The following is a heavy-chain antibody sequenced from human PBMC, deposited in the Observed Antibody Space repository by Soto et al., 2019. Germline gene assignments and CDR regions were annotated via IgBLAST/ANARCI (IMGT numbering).Heavy chain of an antibody. V-gene: IGHV3-73*01. D-gene: IGHD3-16*01. CDR3: TGGVTTIPGYYYGMDV. Sequence: GGSLRLSCAASGFTFSGSAMHWVRQASGKGLEWVGRIRSKANSYATAYAASVKGRFTISRDDSKNTAYLQMNSLKTEDTAVYYCTGGVTTIPGYYYGMDVWGQGTTVTVSS. CDR1: GFTFSGSA. CDR2: IRSKANSYAT. J-gene: IGHJ6*02.